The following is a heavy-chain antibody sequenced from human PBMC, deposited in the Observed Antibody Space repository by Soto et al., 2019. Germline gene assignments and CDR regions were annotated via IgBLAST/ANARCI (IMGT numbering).Heavy chain of an antibody. Sequence: EVQLVETGGGLVQPGGSLRLSCAASGFTFSSYEMNWVRQAPGKGLEWVSYISSSGSTIYYADSVKGRFTISRDNAKNSLYLQMNSLRAEDTAVYYCACEYYDSSGYYYDAFDIWGQGTMVTVSS. CDR3: ACEYYDSSGYYYDAFDI. CDR1: GFTFSSYE. D-gene: IGHD3-22*01. J-gene: IGHJ3*02. CDR2: ISSSGSTI. V-gene: IGHV3-48*03.